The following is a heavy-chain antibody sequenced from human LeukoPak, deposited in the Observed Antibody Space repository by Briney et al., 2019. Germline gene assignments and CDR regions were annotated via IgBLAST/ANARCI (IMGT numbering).Heavy chain of an antibody. CDR3: ASPSSAATGSGAFDI. Sequence: GGSLRLSCAASGFTFSSYAMQWVRQAPGKGLGWVAVISYDGSNKYYADSVKGRFTISRDNSKNTLYLQMNSLRAEDTAVYYCASPSSAATGSGAFDIWGQGTMVTVSS. CDR2: ISYDGSNK. V-gene: IGHV3-30-3*01. CDR1: GFTFSSYA. J-gene: IGHJ3*02. D-gene: IGHD2-15*01.